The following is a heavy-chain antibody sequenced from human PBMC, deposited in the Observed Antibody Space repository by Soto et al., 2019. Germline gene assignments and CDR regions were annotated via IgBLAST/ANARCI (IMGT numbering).Heavy chain of an antibody. CDR1: VFTFTSSA. CDR2: IVVGSGNT. J-gene: IGHJ6*02. CDR3: AAGYTRYSYGSWEYYYYGMDV. V-gene: IGHV1-58*02. D-gene: IGHD5-18*01. Sequence: GASVKVSCKASVFTFTSSAMQWLRQARGQRLEWIGWIVVGSGNTNYAQKFQERVTITRDMSTSTAYMELSSLRSEDTAVYYCAAGYTRYSYGSWEYYYYGMDVWGQGTTVTVSS.